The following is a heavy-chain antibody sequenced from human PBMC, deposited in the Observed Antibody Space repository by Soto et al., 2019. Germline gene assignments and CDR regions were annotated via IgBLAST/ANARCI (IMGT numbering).Heavy chain of an antibody. J-gene: IGHJ5*02. D-gene: IGHD3-16*01. V-gene: IGHV4-4*07. CDR2: MQHTGNT. CDR3: AKDVSSRRWFDP. Sequence: SETLSLTCAVSGASIRSYHWSWVRQPAGKGLEWIGRMQHTGNTNYNPSLKSRVTMSVDTSKNQISLKMTSVTAADTAVYFCAKDVSSRRWFDPWGQGILVTVSS. CDR1: GASIRSYH.